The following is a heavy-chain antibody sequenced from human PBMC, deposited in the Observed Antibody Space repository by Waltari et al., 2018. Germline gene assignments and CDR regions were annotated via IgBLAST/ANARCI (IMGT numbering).Heavy chain of an antibody. J-gene: IGHJ6*02. CDR3: ARDPPLWGLLGWVPDYYYGMDV. D-gene: IGHD3-10*01. Sequence: QVQLQESGPGLVKPSQTLSLTCTVSGGSISRGSYYWSWIRQPAGKGLEWIGRIYTSGSTNYNPSLKSRVTISVDTSKNQFSLKLSSVTAADTAVYYCARDPPLWGLLGWVPDYYYGMDVWGQGTTVTVSS. CDR2: IYTSGST. V-gene: IGHV4-61*02. CDR1: GGSISRGSYY.